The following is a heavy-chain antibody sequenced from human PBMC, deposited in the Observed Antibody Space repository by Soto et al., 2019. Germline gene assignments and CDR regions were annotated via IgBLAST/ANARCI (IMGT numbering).Heavy chain of an antibody. CDR2: INPNSGGR. CDR1: GYTFTDYY. V-gene: IGHV1-2*02. D-gene: IGHD1-1*01. Sequence: ASVKVSCKASGYTFTDYYIHWVRQAPGQRLEWLGWINPNSGGRKFTQNFQGRVTLTTDTSITTVYMVLSRLTSDDTAVYYCARRTFDYWGQ. J-gene: IGHJ4*01. CDR3: ARRTFDY.